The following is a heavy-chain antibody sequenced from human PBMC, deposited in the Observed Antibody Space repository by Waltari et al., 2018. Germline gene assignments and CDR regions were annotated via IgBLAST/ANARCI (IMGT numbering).Heavy chain of an antibody. CDR1: GFTFSSYA. D-gene: IGHD6-19*01. CDR3: AGSGGSG. V-gene: IGHV3-23*04. J-gene: IGHJ1*01. Sequence: EVQLVESGGGLVQPGGSLRLSCAASGFTFSSYAMSWVRQAPGKGLEWVSAIRGSGGSKYYADCVKGRFTIARDKSKKKLYLQMNSLRAEDTAVYYCAGSGGSGWGQGTLVTVSS. CDR2: IRGSGGSK.